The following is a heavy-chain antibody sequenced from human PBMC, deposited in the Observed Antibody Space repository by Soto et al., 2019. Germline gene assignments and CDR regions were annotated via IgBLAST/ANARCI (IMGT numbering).Heavy chain of an antibody. V-gene: IGHV3-30*18. J-gene: IGHJ5*02. CDR2: ISYDGSNK. CDR1: GFTFSSYG. D-gene: IGHD3-16*02. CDR3: AKDQLSDYIWGSYRFEYNWFDP. Sequence: QVQLVESGGGVVQPGRSLRLSCAASGFTFSSYGMHWVRQAPGKGLEWVAVISYDGSNKYYADSVKGRFTISRDNSKNTLYLQMNSLRAEDTAVYYCAKDQLSDYIWGSYRFEYNWFDPWGQGTLVTVSS.